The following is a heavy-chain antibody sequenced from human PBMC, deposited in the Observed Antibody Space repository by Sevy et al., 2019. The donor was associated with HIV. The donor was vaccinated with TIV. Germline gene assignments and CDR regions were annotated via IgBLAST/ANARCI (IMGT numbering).Heavy chain of an antibody. Sequence: GGSLRLSCAASGFTFSSYAMHWVRQAPGKGLEWVAVISYDGSNKYYTDSVKGRFTISRDNSKNTLYLQMNSLRAEDTAVYYCARGIVVLVAAGPWNYWGHGTLVTVSS. D-gene: IGHD2-15*01. V-gene: IGHV3-30-3*01. CDR2: ISYDGSNK. CDR1: GFTFSSYA. CDR3: ARGIVVLVAAGPWNY. J-gene: IGHJ4*01.